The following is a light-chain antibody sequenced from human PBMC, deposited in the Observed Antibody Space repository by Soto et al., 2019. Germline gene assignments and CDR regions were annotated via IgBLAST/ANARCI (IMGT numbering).Light chain of an antibody. Sequence: IVMTQSPATLSVSPGERATLSCRASQSVGNNLAWYQQKPGQAPRLLIHGTSTRAAGIPARFSGSRSGTEFTLTISSLQPDDFATYYCQQYNSYFRTFGQGTKVDIK. CDR1: QSVGNN. V-gene: IGKV3-15*01. CDR3: QQYNSYFRT. CDR2: GTS. J-gene: IGKJ1*01.